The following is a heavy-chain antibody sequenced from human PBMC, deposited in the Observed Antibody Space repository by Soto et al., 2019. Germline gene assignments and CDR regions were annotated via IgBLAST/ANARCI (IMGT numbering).Heavy chain of an antibody. Sequence: QTLSLPCVISGYSVSSNSAAWNLIRQSPSRGLEWLGRTYYRSKWYNDYAVSVKSRITINPDTSKNQFSLQLNSVTPEDTAVYYCARDRDSSGWYYSYYYGMDVWGQGTTVTVSS. J-gene: IGHJ6*02. CDR2: TYYRSKWYN. CDR3: ARDRDSSGWYYSYYYGMDV. CDR1: GYSVSSNSAA. V-gene: IGHV6-1*01. D-gene: IGHD6-19*01.